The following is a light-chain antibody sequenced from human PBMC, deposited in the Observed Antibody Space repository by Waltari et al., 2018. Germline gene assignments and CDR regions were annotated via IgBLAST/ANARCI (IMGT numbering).Light chain of an antibody. CDR1: QSISKW. CDR3: QQYNSYSLLS. Sequence: DIQMTQSPSTLSASVGDRVIFSCRASQSISKWLAWYQQKPGKAPKLLLYKASTLESGVPARFSGSGSGTEFTLTISSLQPEDFATYYCQQYNSYSLLSFGGGTKVEIK. V-gene: IGKV1-5*03. CDR2: KAS. J-gene: IGKJ4*01.